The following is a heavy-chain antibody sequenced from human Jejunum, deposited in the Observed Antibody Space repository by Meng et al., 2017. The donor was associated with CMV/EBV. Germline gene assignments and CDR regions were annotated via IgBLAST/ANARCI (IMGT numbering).Heavy chain of an antibody. CDR1: GGSISSSSYY. CDR3: ASPLGILGIVDL. D-gene: IGHD7-27*01. J-gene: IGHJ2*01. CDR2: IYYSGST. V-gene: IGHV4-39*01. Sequence: QRQLTGWGPGLVKPSETLSLTCTVSGGSISSSSYYWGWIRQPPGKGLEWIGSIYYSGSTYYNPSLKSRVTISVDTSKNQFSLKLSSVTAADTAVYYCASPLGILGIVDLWGRGTLVTVSS.